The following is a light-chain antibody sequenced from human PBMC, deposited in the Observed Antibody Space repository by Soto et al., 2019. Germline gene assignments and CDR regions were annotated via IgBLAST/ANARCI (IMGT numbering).Light chain of an antibody. V-gene: IGLV2-14*01. CDR3: SSYTSSSTLLYV. Sequence: QSALTQPASLSGSPGQSITISCTGTSSDVGGYNYVSWYQQHPGKAPKLMIYDVSNRPLGVSNRFSGSKSGNTASLTISGLQAEDEADYYCSSYTSSSTLLYVFGPGTKLTVL. J-gene: IGLJ1*01. CDR1: SSDVGGYNY. CDR2: DVS.